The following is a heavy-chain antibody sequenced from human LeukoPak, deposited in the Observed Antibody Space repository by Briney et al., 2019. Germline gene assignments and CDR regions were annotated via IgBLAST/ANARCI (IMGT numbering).Heavy chain of an antibody. D-gene: IGHD3-10*01. CDR2: ISWNSGSI. CDR3: AKGVRITIVRGAFDI. Sequence: GGSLRLSCAASGFTFDDYAMLWVRQAPGKGLEWVSGISWNSGSIGYADSVKGRFTISRDNAKNSLYLQMNSLRAEDTALYYCAKGVRITIVRGAFDIWGQGTMVTVSS. V-gene: IGHV3-9*01. J-gene: IGHJ3*02. CDR1: GFTFDDYA.